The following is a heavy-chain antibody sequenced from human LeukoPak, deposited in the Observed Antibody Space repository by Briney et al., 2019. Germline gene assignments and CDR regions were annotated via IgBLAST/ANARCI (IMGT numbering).Heavy chain of an antibody. V-gene: IGHV3-21*01. CDR1: GFTFSSYT. J-gene: IGHJ3*02. Sequence: PGGSLRLSCAASGFTFSSYTINWVRQAPGKGLEWVSSISSTSSYIYYADSVKGRLTISRDNAKNSLYLQMDSLRAENTAVYYCAKDRGDRHCSSTSCYRDAFD. CDR2: ISSTSSYI. D-gene: IGHD2-2*01. CDR3: AKDRGDRHCSSTSCYRDAFD.